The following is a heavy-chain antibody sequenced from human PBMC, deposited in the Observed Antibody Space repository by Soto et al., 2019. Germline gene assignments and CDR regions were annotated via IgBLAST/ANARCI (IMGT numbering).Heavy chain of an antibody. Sequence: GGSLRLSCAASGFTFHTYGMTWVRQAAGKGLEWVSFISEGGANTYYTDSVKGRFSISRDNSKSTLYLQMNSLSPEDTAIYYCAKRLPYLQWYYGLDVWGQGTTVTVSS. D-gene: IGHD2-8*01. V-gene: IGHV3-23*01. CDR2: ISEGGANT. CDR1: GFTFHTYG. CDR3: AKRLPYLQWYYGLDV. J-gene: IGHJ6*02.